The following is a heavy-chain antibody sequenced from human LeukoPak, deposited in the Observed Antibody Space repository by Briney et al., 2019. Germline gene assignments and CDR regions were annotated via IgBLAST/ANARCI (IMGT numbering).Heavy chain of an antibody. Sequence: ASVKVSCTASGYTFTGYYMHWVRQAPGQGLEWMGWINPNSGGTNYAQKFQGRVTMTRDTSISTAYMELSRLRSDDTAVYYCARGGNSGWRTPNDDYWGQGTLVTVSP. CDR1: GYTFTGYY. CDR3: ARGGNSGWRTPNDDY. V-gene: IGHV1-2*02. CDR2: INPNSGGT. D-gene: IGHD6-19*01. J-gene: IGHJ4*02.